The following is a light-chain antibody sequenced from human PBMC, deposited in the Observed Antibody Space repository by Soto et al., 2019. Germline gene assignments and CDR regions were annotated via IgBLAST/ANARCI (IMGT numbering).Light chain of an antibody. CDR1: QSVSSY. CDR3: QQRSNWPWT. V-gene: IGKV3-11*01. Sequence: EIVLTQSPATLSLSPGERSTLSCRASQSVSSYLAWYQQKPGQAPRLVIYHASNRATGIPARFSSSGSGTDCTLTISSLEPEDFAVYYCQQRSNWPWTFGQGTKVDNK. CDR2: HAS. J-gene: IGKJ1*01.